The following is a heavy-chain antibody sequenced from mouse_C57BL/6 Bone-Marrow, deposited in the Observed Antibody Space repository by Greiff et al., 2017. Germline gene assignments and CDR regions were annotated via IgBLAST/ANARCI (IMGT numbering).Heavy chain of an antibody. J-gene: IGHJ3*01. CDR3: TTVWRFAY. CDR1: GFNIKDDY. Sequence: LQQSGAELVRPGASVKLSCTASGFNIKDDYMHWVKQRPEQGLEWIGWIDPENGDTEYASKFQGKATITANTSSNTAYLQLSRLTAEDTAVYYCTTVWRFAYWGQGTLVTVSA. V-gene: IGHV14-4*01. CDR2: IDPENGDT.